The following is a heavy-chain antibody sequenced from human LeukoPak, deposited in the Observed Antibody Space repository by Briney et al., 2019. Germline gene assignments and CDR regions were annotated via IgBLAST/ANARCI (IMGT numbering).Heavy chain of an antibody. CDR3: ATQGRWSSGWYPSGY. D-gene: IGHD6-19*01. CDR2: ISYDGSNK. Sequence: GRSLRLSCAASGFTFSSYVMHWVRQAPGKGLEWVAVISYDGSNKYYADSVKGRFTISRDNSKNTLYLQMNSLRAEDTAVYYCATQGRWSSGWYPSGYWGQGTLVTVSS. CDR1: GFTFSSYV. V-gene: IGHV3-30-3*01. J-gene: IGHJ4*02.